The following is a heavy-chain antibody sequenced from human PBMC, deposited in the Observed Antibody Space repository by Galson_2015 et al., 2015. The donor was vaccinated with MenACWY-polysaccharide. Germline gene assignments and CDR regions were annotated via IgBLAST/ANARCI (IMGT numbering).Heavy chain of an antibody. CDR3: AKDGGPAKLRDLEWTHPYFGMDV. CDR2: ISYNGNNQ. D-gene: IGHD3-3*01. V-gene: IGHV3-30*18. CDR1: EFTFSNYA. Sequence: SLRLSCAASEFTFSNYAMHWVRQAPGKGLEWVAFISYNGNNQYYADSVKGRFTISRDNSKSTLYLQMNSLRREDTGIYYCAKDGGPAKLRDLEWTHPYFGMDVWGQGTTVTVSS. J-gene: IGHJ6*02.